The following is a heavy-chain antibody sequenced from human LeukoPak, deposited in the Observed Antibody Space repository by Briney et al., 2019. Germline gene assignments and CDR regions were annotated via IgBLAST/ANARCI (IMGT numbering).Heavy chain of an antibody. V-gene: IGHV3-23*01. J-gene: IGHJ4*02. CDR3: AKDWLAFGGVIAPDY. D-gene: IGHD3-16*02. Sequence: GGSLRLSCAASGFTFSSYAMSWVRQAPGKGLEWVSAISGSGGSTYYADSVKGRFTISRDNSKNTLYLQMNGLRAEDTAVYYCAKDWLAFGGVIAPDYWGQGTLVTVSS. CDR1: GFTFSSYA. CDR2: ISGSGGST.